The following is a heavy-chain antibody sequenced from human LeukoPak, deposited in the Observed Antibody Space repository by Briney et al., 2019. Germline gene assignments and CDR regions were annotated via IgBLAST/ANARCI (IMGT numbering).Heavy chain of an antibody. CDR2: IYYSGST. Sequence: PSETLSLTCTVSGGSISSSSYYWGWIRQPPGKGREWIGSIYYSGSTYYNPSLKSRVTISVDTSKNQFSLKLSSVTAADTAVYYYARVAAMGPAYYYYMDVWGKGTTVTVSS. V-gene: IGHV4-39*01. J-gene: IGHJ6*03. CDR1: GGSISSSSYY. CDR3: ARVAAMGPAYYYYMDV. D-gene: IGHD5-18*01.